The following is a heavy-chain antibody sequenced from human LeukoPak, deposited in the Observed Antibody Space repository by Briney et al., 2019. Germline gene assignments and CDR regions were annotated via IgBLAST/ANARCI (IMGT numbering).Heavy chain of an antibody. Sequence: SETLSLTCTVSGGSISSYYWSWIRQPPGKGLEWIGYIYYSGSTNYSPSLKSRVTISVDTSKNQFSLKLSSVTAADTAVYYCARDPSWEWNWFDPWGQGTLVTVSS. V-gene: IGHV4-59*01. CDR3: ARDPSWEWNWFDP. J-gene: IGHJ5*02. CDR1: GGSISSYY. D-gene: IGHD3-3*01. CDR2: IYYSGST.